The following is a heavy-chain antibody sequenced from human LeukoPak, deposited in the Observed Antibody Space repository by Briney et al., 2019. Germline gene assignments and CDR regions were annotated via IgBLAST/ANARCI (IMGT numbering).Heavy chain of an antibody. V-gene: IGHV4-59*01. CDR1: GGSISNYW. CDR2: VFDSGGT. Sequence: SETLSLTCTVSGGSISNYWWSWIRQPPGQGLEWIGYVFDSGGTNYNPSLKSRVTISVGTSKKQFSLRLSSVTAADTAVYYCARGYSSSWNYFDYWGLGTLVTVSS. CDR3: ARGYSSSWNYFDY. J-gene: IGHJ4*02. D-gene: IGHD6-13*01.